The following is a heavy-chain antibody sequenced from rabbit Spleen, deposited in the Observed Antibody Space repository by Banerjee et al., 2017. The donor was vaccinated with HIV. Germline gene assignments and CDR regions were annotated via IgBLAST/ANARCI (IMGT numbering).Heavy chain of an antibody. J-gene: IGHJ4*01. Sequence: QSLEESGGDLVKPGASLTVTCTASGFSFSNSDYMCWVRQAPGKGLEWISCIAGDSSGFTYSATWAKGRFTCSKTSSTTVDLKMTSLTAADTATYFCARDRDGDTPYNSYYFDLWGQGTLVTVS. V-gene: IGHV1S40*01. CDR2: IAGDSSGFT. CDR1: GFSFSNSDY. CDR3: ARDRDGDTPYNSYYFDL. D-gene: IGHD2-1*01.